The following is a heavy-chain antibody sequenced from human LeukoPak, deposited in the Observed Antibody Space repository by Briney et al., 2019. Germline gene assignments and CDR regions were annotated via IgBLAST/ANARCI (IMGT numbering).Heavy chain of an antibody. CDR2: IGVSTSTV. CDR3: VRDYNHAFDY. CDR1: GFTFSSYS. J-gene: IGHJ4*02. D-gene: IGHD1-1*01. V-gene: IGHV3-48*01. Sequence: PGGSLRLSCAASGFTFSSYSMNWVRQAPGKGLECVSYIGVSTSTVHYADSVKGRFTISRDNAKNSLYLQMNSLRAEDTAVYFCVRDYNHAFDYWGQGILVTVSS.